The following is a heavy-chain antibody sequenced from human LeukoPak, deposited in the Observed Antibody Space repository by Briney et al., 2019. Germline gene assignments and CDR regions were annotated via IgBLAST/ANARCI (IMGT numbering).Heavy chain of an antibody. Sequence: SETLSLTCTVSGGSISSYYWSWIRQPPGKGLEWIGYIYYSGSTNYNPSLKSRVTISVDTSKNQFSLKLSSVTAADTAVYYCARGSYCGGDCYEGWYFDLWGRGTLVTVSS. CDR1: GGSISSYY. CDR2: IYYSGST. J-gene: IGHJ2*01. V-gene: IGHV4-59*08. CDR3: ARGSYCGGDCYEGWYFDL. D-gene: IGHD2-21*02.